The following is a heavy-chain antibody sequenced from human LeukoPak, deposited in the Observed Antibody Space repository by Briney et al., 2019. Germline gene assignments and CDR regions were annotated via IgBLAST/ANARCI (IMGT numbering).Heavy chain of an antibody. Sequence: SETLSLTCSVSGGSMSSHYWSWIRRPPGKGLEWIGYIYYSGSSNYNPSLKSRVTISVDTSKNQFSLKLSSVTAADTAVYYCATSRLVTYNWFDPWGQGTLVTVSS. CDR3: ATSRLVTYNWFDP. V-gene: IGHV4-59*11. D-gene: IGHD3-9*01. J-gene: IGHJ5*02. CDR1: GGSMSSHY. CDR2: IYYSGSS.